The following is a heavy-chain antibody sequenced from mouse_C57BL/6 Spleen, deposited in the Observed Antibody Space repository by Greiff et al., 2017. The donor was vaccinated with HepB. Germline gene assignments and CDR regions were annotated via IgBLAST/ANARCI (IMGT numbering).Heavy chain of an antibody. Sequence: VQVVESGAELAKPGASVKLSCKASGYTFTSYWMHWVKQRPGQGLEWIGYINPSSGYTKYNQKFKDKATLTADKSSSTAYMQLSSLTYEDSAVYYCARSGIYDGYYFDYWGQGTTLTVSS. J-gene: IGHJ2*01. CDR3: ARSGIYDGYYFDY. D-gene: IGHD2-3*01. CDR2: INPSSGYT. CDR1: GYTFTSYW. V-gene: IGHV1-7*01.